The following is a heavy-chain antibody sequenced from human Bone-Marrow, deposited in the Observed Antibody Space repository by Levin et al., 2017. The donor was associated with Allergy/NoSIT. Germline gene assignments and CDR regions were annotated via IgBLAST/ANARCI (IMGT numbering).Heavy chain of an antibody. D-gene: IGHD3-10*01. V-gene: IGHV4-59*01. Sequence: SETLSLTCTVSGGPISNYYWVWIRQAPGKGLEWIGHMYYNGRTNYNPSLKSRVTISIDTPRNQFSLNLTSVTAADTAVYDCARGVEVVWFRGRWFDPWGQGTLVTVSS. J-gene: IGHJ5*02. CDR1: GGPISNYY. CDR3: ARGVEVVWFRGRWFDP. CDR2: MYYNGRT.